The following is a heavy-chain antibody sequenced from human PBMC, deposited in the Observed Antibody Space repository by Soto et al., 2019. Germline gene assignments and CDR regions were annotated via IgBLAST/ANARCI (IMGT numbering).Heavy chain of an antibody. CDR2: MSHDGSKT. D-gene: IGHD3-9*01. Sequence: GGSLRLSCTTSGFLFNTYAMHWVRQAPGTGLEWVAVMSHDGSKTYYADSAKGRFTISRDNTKNKLYLQMNNLRIEDTAVYYCARPGLGYDVLTAHYFYYCHAMDVWGQGTTVTVSS. CDR1: GFLFNTYA. CDR3: ARPGLGYDVLTAHYFYYCHAMDV. V-gene: IGHV3-30-3*01. J-gene: IGHJ6*02.